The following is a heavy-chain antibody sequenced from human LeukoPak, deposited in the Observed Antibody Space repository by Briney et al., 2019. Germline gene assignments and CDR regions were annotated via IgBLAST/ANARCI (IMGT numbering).Heavy chain of an antibody. J-gene: IGHJ4*02. D-gene: IGHD3-16*02. CDR1: GGSFSGYY. V-gene: IGHV4-34*01. CDR3: ARGLSAVVY. Sequence: SETLSLTCAVYGGSFSGYYWSWIRQPPGKGLEWIGEINHSGSANYNPSLKSRVTISVDTSKKQFSLKLSSVTAADTAVYYCARGLSAVVYWGQGTLVTVSS. CDR2: INHSGSA.